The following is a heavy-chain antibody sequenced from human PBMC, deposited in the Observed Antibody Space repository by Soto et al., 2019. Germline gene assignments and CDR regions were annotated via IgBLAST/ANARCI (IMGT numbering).Heavy chain of an antibody. Sequence: SETLSLTCTVSGGSVSSGSYYWSWIRQPPGKGLEWIGYIYYSGSTNYNPSLKSRVTISVDTSKNQFSLKLSSVTAADKAVYYGAKKNYYDSRGTGGLFDYGAQEPLVTVS. D-gene: IGHD3-22*01. CDR1: GGSVSSGSYY. J-gene: IGHJ4*02. CDR3: AKKNYYDSRGTGGLFDY. CDR2: IYYSGST. V-gene: IGHV4-61*01.